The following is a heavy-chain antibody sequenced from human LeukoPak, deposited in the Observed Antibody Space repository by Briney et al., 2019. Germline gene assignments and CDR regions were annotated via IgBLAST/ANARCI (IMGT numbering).Heavy chain of an antibody. V-gene: IGHV4-39*01. J-gene: IGHJ5*02. D-gene: IGHD2-21*01. Sequence: SETLSLTCTVSGGSISSSSYYWGWIRQPPGTGLEWLGSIYCSGSTYYNPSLKSRVTISVDTSKNQFSLKLSSVTGPGTAVYYCARISREGGRERDFGGNRFDPWGQGTLVTVSS. CDR1: GGSISSSSYY. CDR3: ARISREGGRERDFGGNRFDP. CDR2: IYCSGST.